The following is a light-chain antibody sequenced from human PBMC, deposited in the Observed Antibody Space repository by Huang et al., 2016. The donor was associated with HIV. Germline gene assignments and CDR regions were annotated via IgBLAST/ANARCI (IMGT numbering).Light chain of an antibody. CDR3: QQYNNWPPYT. V-gene: IGKV3-15*01. Sequence: EMVMTQSPANLYVSPGERATLSCRASQSISSNLAWYQQKPGPAPRLLSYGAATRATGIPAKFSGSWSGTEFTLTISSLQSEDFAVYYCQQYNNWPPYTFGQGTKLEIK. J-gene: IGKJ2*01. CDR1: QSISSN. CDR2: GAA.